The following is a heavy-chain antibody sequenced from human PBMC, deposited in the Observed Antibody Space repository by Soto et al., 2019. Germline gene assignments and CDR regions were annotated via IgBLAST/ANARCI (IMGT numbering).Heavy chain of an antibody. V-gene: IGHV3-15*01. CDR3: ANLPPLDAFDI. Sequence: GGSLRLSCAASGFTFSNAWMSWVRQAPGKGLEWVGRIKSKTDGGTTDYAAPVKGRFTISRDNSKNTLYLQMNSLRAEDTAVYYCANLPPLDAFDIWGQGTMVTVSS. CDR1: GFTFSNAW. CDR2: IKSKTDGGTT. J-gene: IGHJ3*02.